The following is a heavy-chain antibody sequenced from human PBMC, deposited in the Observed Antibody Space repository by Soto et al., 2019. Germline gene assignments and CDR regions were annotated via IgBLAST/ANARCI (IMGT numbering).Heavy chain of an antibody. CDR2: IIPIFGTA. CDR3: ARALDTAMVRYYYYYGMDV. V-gene: IGHV1-69*13. Sequence: GAAAMVSCMASRGTLSSYAITWVRQAPGQGLEWMGGIIPIFGTANYAQKFQGRVTITADESTSTAYMELSSLRSEDTAVYYCARALDTAMVRYYYYYGMDVWGQGTTVTVSS. D-gene: IGHD5-18*01. J-gene: IGHJ6*02. CDR1: RGTLSSYA.